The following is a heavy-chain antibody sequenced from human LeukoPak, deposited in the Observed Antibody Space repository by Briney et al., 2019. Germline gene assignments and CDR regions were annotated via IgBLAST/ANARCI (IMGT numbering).Heavy chain of an antibody. CDR3: ARAFPRGYSYGYVDY. V-gene: IGHV3-53*01. Sequence: HPGGSLRLSCAASGFTVSSNYMSWVRQAPGKGLEWVSVIYSGGSTYYADSVKGRFTISRDNSKNTLYLQMNSLRAEDTAVYYCARAFPRGYSYGYVDYWGQGTLVTVSS. CDR2: IYSGGST. CDR1: GFTVSSNY. D-gene: IGHD5-18*01. J-gene: IGHJ4*02.